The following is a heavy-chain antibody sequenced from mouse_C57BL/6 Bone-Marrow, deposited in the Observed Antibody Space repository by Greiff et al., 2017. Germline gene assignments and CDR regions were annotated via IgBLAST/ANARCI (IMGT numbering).Heavy chain of an antibody. J-gene: IGHJ4*01. CDR1: GFTFSSYA. D-gene: IGHD4-1*01. Sequence: EVMLVESGEGLVKPGGSLKLSCAASGFTFSSYAMSWVRQTPEKRLEWVAYISSGGDYIYYADTVKGRFTISRDNARNTLYLQMSSLKSEDTAMYDCTRDTGNYYAMDYWGQGTSVTVSS. CDR3: TRDTGNYYAMDY. V-gene: IGHV5-9-1*02. CDR2: ISSGGDYI.